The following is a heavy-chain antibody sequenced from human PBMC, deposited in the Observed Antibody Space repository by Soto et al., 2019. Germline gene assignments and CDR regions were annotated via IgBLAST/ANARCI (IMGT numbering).Heavy chain of an antibody. J-gene: IGHJ4*02. Sequence: QVQLVESGGGLVKPGGALRLSCAASGFTFSDYYMSWIRQAPGKGLECVSYISNSGTYTNYADSVKGRFTISRDNAKNSLYMRLNRMRTEYTSVYYCARVRGGDWGQGPLVTVSS. CDR1: GFTFSDYY. CDR2: ISNSGTYT. V-gene: IGHV3-11*06. CDR3: ARVRGGD. D-gene: IGHD3-10*01.